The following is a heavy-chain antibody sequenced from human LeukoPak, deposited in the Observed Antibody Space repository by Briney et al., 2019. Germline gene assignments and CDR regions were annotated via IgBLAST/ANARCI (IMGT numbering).Heavy chain of an antibody. D-gene: IGHD4-17*01. CDR3: ARESSYGDYDC. CDR1: GFTFSSYS. J-gene: IGHJ4*02. CDR2: ISSSSSYI. Sequence: GGSLRLSCAASGFTFSSYSMNWVRQAPGKGLEWVSSISSSSSYIYYADTVKGRFTISRDNAKNSLFLQMNSLRAEDTAVYYCARESSYGDYDCWGQGTLVTVSS. V-gene: IGHV3-21*01.